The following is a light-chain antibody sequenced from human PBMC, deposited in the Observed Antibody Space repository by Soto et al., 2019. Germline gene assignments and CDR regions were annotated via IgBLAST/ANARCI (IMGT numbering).Light chain of an antibody. CDR2: RAT. CDR3: QQYDVWPPIT. J-gene: IGKJ5*01. V-gene: IGKV3-15*01. Sequence: EVVLTQSPAALSVSPGDTATLSCRASQSVVDNLAWYQQRPGQSPRLLIYRATSRATGVPARFSGSGSGTEFTLTIRSLQSEDFAVYYYQQYDVWPPITFGQGTRLEFK. CDR1: QSVVDN.